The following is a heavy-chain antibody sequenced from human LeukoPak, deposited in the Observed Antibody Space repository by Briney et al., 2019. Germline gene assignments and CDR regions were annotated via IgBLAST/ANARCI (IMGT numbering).Heavy chain of an antibody. V-gene: IGHV1-2*02. J-gene: IGHJ3*02. CDR1: GYTFSSYN. D-gene: IGHD3-9*01. CDR2: INPNSGGT. CDR3: AQIPYFDWLSPVDAFDI. Sequence: ASVKVSCKASGYTFSSYNMHWVRQAPGQGLEWMGWINPNSGGTNYAQKFQGRVTMTRDTSISTAYMELSRLRSDDTAVYYCAQIPYFDWLSPVDAFDIWGQGTMVTVSS.